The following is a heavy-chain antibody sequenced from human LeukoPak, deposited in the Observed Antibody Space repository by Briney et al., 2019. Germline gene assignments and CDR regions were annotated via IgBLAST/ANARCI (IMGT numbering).Heavy chain of an antibody. CDR1: GYTFNSYG. CDR3: ARGGDIVLVPAAMDY. Sequence: ASVKVSCKASGYTFNSYGINWVRQAPGQGLEWMGWISVYNANTNYAQKLQGRVTMTADTSTSTAYMELRSLRSDDTVVYYCARGGDIVLVPAAMDYWGQGTLVTVSS. J-gene: IGHJ4*02. D-gene: IGHD2-2*01. CDR2: ISVYNANT. V-gene: IGHV1-18*01.